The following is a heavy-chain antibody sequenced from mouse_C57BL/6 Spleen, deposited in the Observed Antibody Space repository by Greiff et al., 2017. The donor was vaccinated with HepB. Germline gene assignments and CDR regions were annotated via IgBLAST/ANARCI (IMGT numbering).Heavy chain of an antibody. CDR1: GFTFSDYY. J-gene: IGHJ1*01. CDR2: INYDGSST. D-gene: IGHD2-3*01. CDR3: ARRWFLWYFDV. Sequence: EVQLVESEGGLVQPGSSMKLSCTASGFTFSDYYMAWVRQVPEKGLEWVANINYDGSSTYYLDSLKSRFIISRDTAKNILYLQMSSLKSEDTATYYCARRWFLWYFDVWGPGTTVTVSS. V-gene: IGHV5-16*01.